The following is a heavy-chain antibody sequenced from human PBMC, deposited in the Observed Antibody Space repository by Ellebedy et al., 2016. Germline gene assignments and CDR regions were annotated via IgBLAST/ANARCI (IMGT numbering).Heavy chain of an antibody. Sequence: ASVKVSCXASGYTFTSSGITWVRQAPGQGLEWMGWISTSNGDTNYAQKLQGRVTMTTDPSTSTAYMELRSLRSDDTAVYYCARQPPGYGPNDYWGQGTLVTVSS. D-gene: IGHD6-13*01. CDR2: ISTSNGDT. CDR1: GYTFTSSG. V-gene: IGHV1-18*01. CDR3: ARQPPGYGPNDY. J-gene: IGHJ4*02.